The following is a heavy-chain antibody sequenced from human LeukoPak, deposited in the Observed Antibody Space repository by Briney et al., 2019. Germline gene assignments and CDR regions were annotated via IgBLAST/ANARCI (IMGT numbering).Heavy chain of an antibody. CDR3: ARDDGDV. CDR1: GFNFSIYW. Sequence: GGSLRLSCVSSGFNFSIYWMKWVRQAPGKGLEWVASINEDGSGKFSVGSVKDRITISRDNTRNSLDLQINSLTVEDTAIYYCARDDGDVWGTGTTVTVSS. J-gene: IGHJ6*04. CDR2: INEDGSGK. V-gene: IGHV3-7*01.